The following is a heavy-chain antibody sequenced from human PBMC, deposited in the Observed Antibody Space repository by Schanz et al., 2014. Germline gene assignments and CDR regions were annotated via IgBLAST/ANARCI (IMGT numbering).Heavy chain of an antibody. CDR3: ASLDIGPGGVSFFQH. CDR1: GGSITSFY. J-gene: IGHJ1*01. D-gene: IGHD2-2*03. CDR2: IFYSGNT. V-gene: IGHV4-59*08. Sequence: QVRLQESGPGLVKPSETLSLTCTVSGGSITSFYWSWVRQAPGKGLEWVGSIFYSGNTNYNPSLKNIVTGSVDSSRKRSPGKLPGVTAADTAVYYCASLDIGPGGVSFFQHWGLGTLVRVSS.